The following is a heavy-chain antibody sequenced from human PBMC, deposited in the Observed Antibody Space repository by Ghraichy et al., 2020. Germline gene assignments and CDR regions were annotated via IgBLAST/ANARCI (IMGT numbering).Heavy chain of an antibody. J-gene: IGHJ4*02. D-gene: IGHD3-22*01. CDR2: IYHSGST. CDR3: ARDRHYYDSSGYYKYYFDY. CDR1: GGSISSGGYS. Sequence: SETLSLTCAVSGGSISSGGYSWSWIRQPPGKGLEWIGYIYHSGSTYYNPSLKSRVTISVDRSKNQFSLKLSSVTAADTAVYYCARDRHYYDSSGYYKYYFDYWGQGTLVTVSS. V-gene: IGHV4-30-2*01.